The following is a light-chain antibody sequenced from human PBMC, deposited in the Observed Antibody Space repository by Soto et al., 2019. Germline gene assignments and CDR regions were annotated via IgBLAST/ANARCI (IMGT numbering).Light chain of an antibody. CDR2: DAS. J-gene: IGKJ4*01. V-gene: IGKV3-20*01. CDR3: QQYAHSPLT. Sequence: EIVMTQSPATLSVSPGERATLSCRASQSVRYNLGWYQQRPGQAPRLLIYDASMRATGVPDRFSGSGSGTDFTLTVSRLEPEDFAVFYCQQYAHSPLTFGGGTKVDIK. CDR1: QSVRYN.